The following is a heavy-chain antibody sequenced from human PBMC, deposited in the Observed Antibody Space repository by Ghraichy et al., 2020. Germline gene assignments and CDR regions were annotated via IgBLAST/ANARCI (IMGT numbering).Heavy chain of an antibody. J-gene: IGHJ1*01. Sequence: GGSLRLSCAASGFTFSSYGMHWVRQAPGKGLEWVAFIRYDGSNKYYADSVKGRFTISRDNSKNTLYLQMNSLRAEDTAVYYCAKDFLYSSSWYIQHWGQGSLVTGSS. V-gene: IGHV3-30*02. CDR3: AKDFLYSSSWYIQH. D-gene: IGHD6-13*01. CDR1: GFTFSSYG. CDR2: IRYDGSNK.